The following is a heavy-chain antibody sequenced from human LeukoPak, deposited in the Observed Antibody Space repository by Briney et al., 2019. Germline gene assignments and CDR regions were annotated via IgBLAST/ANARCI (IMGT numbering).Heavy chain of an antibody. CDR2: ISWNSGSI. Sequence: PGGSLRLSCAASGFTFDDYAMHWVRQAPGKGLEWVSGISWNSGSIGYADSVKGRFTISRDNAKNSLYLQMNSLRAEDMALYYCAKDVGYYYDSSGSYMDYWGQGTLVTVSS. D-gene: IGHD3-22*01. CDR3: AKDVGYYYDSSGSYMDY. CDR1: GFTFDDYA. J-gene: IGHJ4*02. V-gene: IGHV3-9*03.